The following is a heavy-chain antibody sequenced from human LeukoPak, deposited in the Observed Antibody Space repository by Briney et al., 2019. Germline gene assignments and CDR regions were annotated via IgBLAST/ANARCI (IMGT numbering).Heavy chain of an antibody. CDR1: GFTFSSYA. V-gene: IGHV3-48*01. D-gene: IGHD1-1*01. Sequence: GSLRLSCAASGFTFSSYAMHWVRQAPGKGLEWVSYISSSSSTIYYADSVKGRFTISRDNAKNSLYLQMNSLRAEDTAVYYCAREMNWNDPQSYFDYWGQGTLVTVSS. CDR3: AREMNWNDPQSYFDY. CDR2: ISSSSSTI. J-gene: IGHJ4*02.